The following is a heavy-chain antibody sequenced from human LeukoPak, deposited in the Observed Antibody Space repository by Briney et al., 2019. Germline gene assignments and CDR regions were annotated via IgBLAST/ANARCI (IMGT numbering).Heavy chain of an antibody. J-gene: IGHJ4*02. V-gene: IGHV3-74*01. CDR1: GNYL. CDR2: INSDGSWT. CDR3: VSFYETY. D-gene: IGHD2/OR15-2a*01. Sequence: GGSLRLSCAASGNYLMHWVRQAPGKGPVWVSHINSDGSWTSYADSVKGRFTISKDNAKNTVYLQMNSLRAEDTAVYYCVSFYETYWGRGTLVTVSS.